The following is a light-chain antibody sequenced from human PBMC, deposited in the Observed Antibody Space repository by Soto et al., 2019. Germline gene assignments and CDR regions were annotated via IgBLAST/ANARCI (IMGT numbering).Light chain of an antibody. Sequence: DLQMTQSPYTLSASVGDRGTIPCRASQTINNRLAWYQQKPGKAPKLLIYDVSTLESGVPSRFSGSGFGTDFTLTISSLEPEDFAVYYCQQRSNWPWTFGQGTKVDIK. V-gene: IGKV1-5*01. CDR3: QQRSNWPWT. CDR1: QTINNR. CDR2: DVS. J-gene: IGKJ1*01.